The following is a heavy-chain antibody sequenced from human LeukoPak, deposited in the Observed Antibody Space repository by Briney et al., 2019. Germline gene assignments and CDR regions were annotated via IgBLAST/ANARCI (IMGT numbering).Heavy chain of an antibody. CDR2: INKSGGGT. CDR1: GFTFSSYD. V-gene: IGHV3-23*01. Sequence: GGSLRLSCAASGFTFSSYDMSWVRQAPGKGLEWVSGINKSGGGTYYADSVEGRLTMSRDNSKNTLFLQMNSLRAEDTAVYYCAKVTWSSSGSDYWGQGTLVTVSS. CDR3: AKVTWSSSGSDY. D-gene: IGHD6-19*01. J-gene: IGHJ4*02.